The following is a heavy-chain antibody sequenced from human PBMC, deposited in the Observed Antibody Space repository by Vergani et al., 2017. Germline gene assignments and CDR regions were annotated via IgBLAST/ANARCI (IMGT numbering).Heavy chain of an antibody. D-gene: IGHD3-22*01. CDR1: GESIRSGSHY. CDR3: ARRYYDSSGPFDY. CDR2: IHTGGST. V-gene: IGHV4-61*02. J-gene: IGHJ4*02. Sequence: QVKLQESGPGLLKPSQTLSLTCTVSGESIRSGSHYWSWIRQPAGKGPEWIGHIHTGGSTDLNPSFKSRVSISVDTSKSQFSLKLNSVTAADTAVYYCARRYYDSSGPFDYWGQGTLVTVSS.